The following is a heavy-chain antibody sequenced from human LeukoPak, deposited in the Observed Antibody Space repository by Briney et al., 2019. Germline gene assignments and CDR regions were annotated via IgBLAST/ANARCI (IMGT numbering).Heavy chain of an antibody. J-gene: IGHJ5*01. CDR3: AKDSSSGWFDY. V-gene: IGHV3-33*06. Sequence: GGSLRLSCAASGFTFSSYGMHWVRQAPGKGLEWVAVIWYDGSNKYYADSVKGRFTISRDNSKNTLYLQMDSLRAEDTAVYYCAKDSSSGWFDYWGQGTLVTVSS. CDR1: GFTFSSYG. CDR2: IWYDGSNK. D-gene: IGHD6-13*01.